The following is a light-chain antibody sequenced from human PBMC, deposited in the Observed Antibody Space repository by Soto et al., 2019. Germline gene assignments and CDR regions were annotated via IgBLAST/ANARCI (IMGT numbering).Light chain of an antibody. V-gene: IGKV1-5*03. CDR3: HQYNTYPWT. CDR1: QSITSS. CDR2: KAT. J-gene: IGKJ1*01. Sequence: DMRMTQSPSTLSASVGDRVTITCRASQSITSSLAWYQQKPGKAPKLLIYKATSLESGVPSRFSGSRSGTEFTLTISSLQPDDFANYYCHQYNTYPWTFGQGTKVEIK.